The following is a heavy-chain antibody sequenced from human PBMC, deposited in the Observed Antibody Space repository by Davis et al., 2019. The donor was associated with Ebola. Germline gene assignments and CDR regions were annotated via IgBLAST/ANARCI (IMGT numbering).Heavy chain of an antibody. CDR1: KEIFKRYT. D-gene: IGHD5-12*01. CDR3: ARGRKVARMGSWFDS. V-gene: IGHV1-8*01. Sequence: AASVKVSCKASKEIFKRYTMNWVRQATGQGLEWMGWMNPDSGNTGYAQKFQGRVTMTRNTSISTAYMELSSLTSEDTAVYYCARGRKVARMGSWFDSWGQGTLVTVSS. CDR2: MNPDSGNT. J-gene: IGHJ5*01.